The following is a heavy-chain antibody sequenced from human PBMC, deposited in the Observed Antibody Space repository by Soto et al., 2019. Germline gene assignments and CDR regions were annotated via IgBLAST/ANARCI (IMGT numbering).Heavy chain of an antibody. CDR3: VKEQLVLPWDAFDI. V-gene: IGHV3-64D*08. Sequence: WWSLGLSCSASGFIFSSYAMHWVRQAPGKGPEYVSGISSNGASTYYADSVEGKFSISRDNSKHSLYLQMNSLRTDDTAIYYCVKEQLVLPWDAFDIWGQGTMVTVSS. D-gene: IGHD1-1*01. CDR1: GFIFSSYA. J-gene: IGHJ3*02. CDR2: ISSNGAST.